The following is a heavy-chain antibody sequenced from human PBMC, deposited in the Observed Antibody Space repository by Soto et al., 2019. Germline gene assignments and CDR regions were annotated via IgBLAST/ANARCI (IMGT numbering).Heavy chain of an antibody. J-gene: IGHJ4*02. CDR2: IYHSGST. Sequence: LSLTCAVSGGSISSGGYSWSWIRQPPGKGLEWIGYIYHSGSTYYNPSLRSRVTISVDRSKNQFSLKLSSVTAADTAVYYCARGPPNTYWGQGTLVTVSS. V-gene: IGHV4-30-2*01. CDR1: GGSISSGGYS. CDR3: ARGPPNTY.